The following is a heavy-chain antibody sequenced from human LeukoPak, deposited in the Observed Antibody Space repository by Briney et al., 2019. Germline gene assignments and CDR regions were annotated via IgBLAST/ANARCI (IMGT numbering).Heavy chain of an antibody. CDR1: GGTFSSYA. CDR2: IIPIFGTA. D-gene: IGHD3-9*01. V-gene: IGHV1-69*13. CDR3: ARDHFSSDYDILTGYKYYYYMDV. Sequence: ASVKVSCKASGGTFSSYAISWVRQAPGQGLEWMGGIIPIFGTANYAQKFQGRVTITADESTSTAYMELSSLRSEDTAVYYCARDHFSSDYDILTGYKYYYYMDVWGKGTTVTISS. J-gene: IGHJ6*03.